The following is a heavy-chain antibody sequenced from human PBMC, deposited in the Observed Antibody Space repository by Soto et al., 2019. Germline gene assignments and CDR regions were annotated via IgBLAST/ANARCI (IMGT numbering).Heavy chain of an antibody. D-gene: IGHD3-22*01. CDR2: ISSSSSTI. CDR3: AREGYYYDSRPKYGMDV. V-gene: IGHV3-48*01. J-gene: IGHJ6*02. CDR1: GFTFSSYS. Sequence: GGSLRLSCAASGFTFSSYSMNWVRQAPGKGLERVSYISSSSSTIHYADSVKGRFTISRDNAKNSLYLQMNSLRAEDTAVYYCAREGYYYDSRPKYGMDVWGQGTTVTVSS.